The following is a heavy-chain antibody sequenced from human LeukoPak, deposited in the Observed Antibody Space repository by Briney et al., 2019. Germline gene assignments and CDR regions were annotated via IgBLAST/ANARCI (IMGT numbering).Heavy chain of an antibody. D-gene: IGHD2-2*01. J-gene: IGHJ5*02. CDR2: INHGGST. V-gene: IGHV4-34*01. CDR3: ARGVVPAAVWFHP. Sequence: SENLSLNCAVYGGSFSGYYWRWIRQPPGKGLEWIGEINHGGSTNYNPSLKSRVTISVDTSKNQFSVKLSSVTAADAAVYYCARGVVPAAVWFHPWGQGTLVTVSS. CDR1: GGSFSGYY.